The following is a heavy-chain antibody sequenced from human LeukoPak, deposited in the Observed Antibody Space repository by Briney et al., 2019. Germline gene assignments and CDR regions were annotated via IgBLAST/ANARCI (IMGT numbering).Heavy chain of an antibody. CDR2: ISGSGVST. D-gene: IGHD2/OR15-2a*01. Sequence: AGSLTLFCPPCGFTFSRHAMSWVRQAAGNGRDWVSAISGSGVSTYYPDPVKGRFTISQDHSRNTLSLQVNSRRAEERAVNYCAKVSGKTTFTFFNWGGQRTLVTVSS. V-gene: IGHV3-23*01. CDR3: AKVSGKTTFTFFNW. J-gene: IGHJ4*02. CDR1: GFTFSRHA.